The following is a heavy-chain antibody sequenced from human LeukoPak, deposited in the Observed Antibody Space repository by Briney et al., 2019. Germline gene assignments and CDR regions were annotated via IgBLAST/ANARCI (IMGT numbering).Heavy chain of an antibody. J-gene: IGHJ4*02. D-gene: IGHD3-10*01. V-gene: IGHV4-61*02. Sequence: SQTLSLTWTVYGVSISSGSYYLSSIRQPAGKGLEWIGRIYTSGSTNYNPSLKSRVNISVDTSKNQFSLKLSPVTAADTAVYYCARSKVRGVITYYFDYWGQGTLVTVSS. CDR1: GVSISSGSYY. CDR2: IYTSGST. CDR3: ARSKVRGVITYYFDY.